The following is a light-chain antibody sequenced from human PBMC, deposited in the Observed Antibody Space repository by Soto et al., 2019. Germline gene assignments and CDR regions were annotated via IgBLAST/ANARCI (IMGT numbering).Light chain of an antibody. CDR2: GAS. Sequence: IQLTQSPSSLSASVGDRVTITCRASQGINKFLAWYQQRPGKAPQLLVYGASTLQSGVPSRFSGSGSGTGFTLTIRRLPPEDFATYYCQQLTNFRFTFGQGTKLDIK. CDR1: QGINKF. CDR3: QQLTNFRFT. J-gene: IGKJ2*01. V-gene: IGKV1-9*01.